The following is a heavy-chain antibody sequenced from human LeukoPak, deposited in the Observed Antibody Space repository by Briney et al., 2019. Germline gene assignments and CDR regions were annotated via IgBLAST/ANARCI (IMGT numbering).Heavy chain of an antibody. CDR2: IYYSGST. Sequence: PSETLSLTCTASGGSISSYYWSWIRQPPGKGLEWIGYIYYSGSTNYNPSLKSRVTISVDTSKNQFSLKLSSVTAADTAVYYCARPVMPYYYDSSGYPPGAFDIWGQGTMVTVSS. CDR3: ARPVMPYYYDSSGYPPGAFDI. D-gene: IGHD3-22*01. J-gene: IGHJ3*02. CDR1: GGSISSYY. V-gene: IGHV4-59*08.